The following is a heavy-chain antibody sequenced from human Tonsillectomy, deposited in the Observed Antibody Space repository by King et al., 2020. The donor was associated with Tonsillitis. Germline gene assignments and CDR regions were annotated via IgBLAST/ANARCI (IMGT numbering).Heavy chain of an antibody. J-gene: IGHJ4*02. CDR1: GGTFSGYY. V-gene: IGHV4-34*01. CDR3: ARGLFVPASVLILDF. Sequence: VQLQQWGAGLLKPSETLSLTCGVNGGTFSGYYWTWIRQPPGKGLEWIGDINHSGNTNYNPSLKSRVTVSVDTSKNQFSLKLSSVTAADTAVYYCARGLFVPASVLILDFWGQGTLVTVSS. D-gene: IGHD2-2*01. CDR2: INHSGNT.